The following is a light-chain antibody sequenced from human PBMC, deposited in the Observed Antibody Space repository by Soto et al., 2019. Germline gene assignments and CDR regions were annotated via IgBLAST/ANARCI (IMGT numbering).Light chain of an antibody. Sequence: EIVLTQSPGTQSLSPGERATLSCRASQSVSSSYLAWYQQKPGQAPRLLIYGASSSATGIPDRFSGSGSGTDFTLTISRLEPEDFAVYYCQQYGSSPQWTFGQGTKVDIK. CDR2: GAS. V-gene: IGKV3-20*01. CDR3: QQYGSSPQWT. J-gene: IGKJ1*01. CDR1: QSVSSSY.